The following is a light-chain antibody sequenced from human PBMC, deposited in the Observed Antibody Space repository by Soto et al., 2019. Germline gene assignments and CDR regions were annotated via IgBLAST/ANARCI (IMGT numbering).Light chain of an antibody. CDR3: QVSESGRGV. CDR1: NIGGKS. V-gene: IGLV3-21*02. CDR2: DDS. Sequence: SYELTQPPSVSVAPGQTARITCGGNNIGGKSVHWYQQKPGQAPVLVVYDDSDRPSGIPERFSGSNSVNTATLTISRVAAGHEDHSYCQVSESGRGVFGTGTKVTVL. J-gene: IGLJ1*01.